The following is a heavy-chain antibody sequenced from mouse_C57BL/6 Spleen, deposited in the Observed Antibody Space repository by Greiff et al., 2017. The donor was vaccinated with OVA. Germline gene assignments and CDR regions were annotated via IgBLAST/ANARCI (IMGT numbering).Heavy chain of an antibody. V-gene: IGHV1-82*01. CDR2: IYPGDGDT. CDR1: GYAFSSSW. CDR3: AMAIYGY. J-gene: IGHJ2*01. Sequence: QVQLQQSGPELVKPGASVKISCKASGYAFSSSWMNWVKQRPGKGLEWIGRIYPGDGDTNYNGKFKGKATLTADKSSSTAYMQLSSLTSEDSAVYFCAMAIYGYWSQGTTLTVSS. D-gene: IGHD1-1*01.